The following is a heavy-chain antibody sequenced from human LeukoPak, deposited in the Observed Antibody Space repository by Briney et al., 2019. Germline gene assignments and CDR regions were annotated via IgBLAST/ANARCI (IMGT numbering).Heavy chain of an antibody. D-gene: IGHD5-12*01. CDR2: ISGSGGST. CDR3: AKDSSWAGYSGYLGYYYYYYMDV. Sequence: QAGGSLRLSCAASGFTFSSYAMSWVRQAPGKGLEWVSAISGSGGSTYYADSVKGRFTISRDNSKNTLYLQMNSLRAEDTAEYYCAKDSSWAGYSGYLGYYYYYYMDVFGKGTTVNVSS. CDR1: GFTFSSYA. J-gene: IGHJ6*03. V-gene: IGHV3-23*01.